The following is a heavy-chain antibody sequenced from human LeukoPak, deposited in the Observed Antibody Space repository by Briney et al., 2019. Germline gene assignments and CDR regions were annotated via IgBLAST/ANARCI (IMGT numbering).Heavy chain of an antibody. CDR1: GFIFSDFS. J-gene: IGHJ4*02. D-gene: IGHD2-15*01. V-gene: IGHV3-23*01. CDR3: AKAPVTTCSGAYCYPFDY. CDR2: ISVSGNT. Sequence: GSLRLSCTVSGFIFSDFSMSWVRQAPGKGLEWVSAISVSGNTYHADSVKGRFTISRDSSKNTLYLQMNSLRAGDAAVYYCAKAPVTTCSGAYCYPFDYWSQGTLVTVSS.